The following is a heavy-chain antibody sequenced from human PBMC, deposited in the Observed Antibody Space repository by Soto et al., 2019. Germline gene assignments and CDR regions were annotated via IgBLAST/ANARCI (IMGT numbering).Heavy chain of an antibody. CDR2: ISGSGGST. CDR3: ANLLQYSSSWNN. CDR1: GFTFSSDA. J-gene: IGHJ4*02. V-gene: IGHV3-23*01. D-gene: IGHD6-13*01. Sequence: PGGSLRLSCAASGFTFSSDAMSWVRQAPGKGLEWVSAISGSGGSTYYADSVKGRFTISRDNSKNTLYLQMNSLRAEDTAVYYCANLLQYSSSWNNWGQGTLVTVSS.